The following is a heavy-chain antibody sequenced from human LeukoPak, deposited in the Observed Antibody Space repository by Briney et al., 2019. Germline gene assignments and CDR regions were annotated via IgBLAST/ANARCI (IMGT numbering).Heavy chain of an antibody. V-gene: IGHV1-69*13. CDR2: IIPIFGTA. CDR3: ARGRTITLYYFDY. CDR1: GYTFTSYA. Sequence: EASVEVSCKASGYTFTSYAMNWVRQAPGQGLEWMGGIIPIFGTANYAQKFQGRVTITADESTSTAYMELSSLRSEDTAVYYCARGRTITLYYFDYWGQGTLVTVSS. D-gene: IGHD4/OR15-4a*01. J-gene: IGHJ4*02.